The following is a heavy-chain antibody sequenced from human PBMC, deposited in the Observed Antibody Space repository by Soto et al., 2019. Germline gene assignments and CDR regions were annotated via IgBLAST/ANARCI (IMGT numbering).Heavy chain of an antibody. D-gene: IGHD3-10*01. CDR3: SLMRGVMGY. J-gene: IGHJ4*02. CDR1: GFTFSDHF. CDR2: TKDKFYSFAS. Sequence: EVQLVESGGGLVQPGGSLRLSCATSGFTFSDHFVDWVRQAPGKGLEWIGRTKDKFYSFASQYGASVQGRFTISRDDSANSVYLQIDCLNSEDTSVYDCSLMRGVMGYWGQGTLVTVSS. V-gene: IGHV3-72*01.